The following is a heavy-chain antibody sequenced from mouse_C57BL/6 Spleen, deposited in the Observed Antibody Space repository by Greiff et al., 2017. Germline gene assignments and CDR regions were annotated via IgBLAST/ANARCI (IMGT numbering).Heavy chain of an antibody. J-gene: IGHJ1*03. D-gene: IGHD2-4*01. V-gene: IGHV5-6*01. CDR2: ISSGGSYT. Sequence: EVKLVESGGDLVKPGGSLKLSCAASGFTFSSYGMSWVRQTPDKRLEWVATISSGGSYTYYPDSVKGRFTISRDNAKNTLYLQMSSLKSEDTAMYYCARESYDYDWYFDVWGTGTTVTVSS. CDR3: ARESYDYDWYFDV. CDR1: GFTFSSYG.